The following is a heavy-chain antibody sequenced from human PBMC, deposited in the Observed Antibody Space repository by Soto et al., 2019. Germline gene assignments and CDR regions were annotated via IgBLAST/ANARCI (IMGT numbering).Heavy chain of an antibody. J-gene: IGHJ6*02. CDR3: ATIVGATNYYGMDV. Sequence: GGSLSLSCAASGFTFSSYALHWVRQAQGKGLEWVAVISYDGSNKYYADSVKGRFTISRDNSKNTLYLQMNSLRAEDTAVYYCATIVGATNYYGMDVWGQGTTVTVSS. CDR2: ISYDGSNK. D-gene: IGHD1-26*01. V-gene: IGHV3-30-3*01. CDR1: GFTFSSYA.